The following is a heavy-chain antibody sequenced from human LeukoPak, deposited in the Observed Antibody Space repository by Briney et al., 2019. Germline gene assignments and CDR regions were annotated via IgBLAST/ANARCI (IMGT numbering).Heavy chain of an antibody. D-gene: IGHD3-22*01. V-gene: IGHV3-23*01. CDR3: VTAIRLFNSGNYYSCLDY. CDR1: GFTLRGFA. Sequence: GSLRLSCAASGFTLRGFAMSWVRQTPGKGLEWVSTISDNAYYADSVRGRFTISRDDSKNTLLLQMNSLRAEDTALYYCVTAIRLFNSGNYYSCLDYWGQGTLVTVSS. CDR2: ISDNA. J-gene: IGHJ4*01.